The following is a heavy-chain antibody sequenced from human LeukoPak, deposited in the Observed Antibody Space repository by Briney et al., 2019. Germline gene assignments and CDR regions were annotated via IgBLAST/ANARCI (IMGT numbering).Heavy chain of an antibody. V-gene: IGHV3-21*01. CDR1: GFTFSSYS. CDR2: ISSSSSYI. Sequence: PGGSLRLSCAASGFTFSSYSMNWVRQAPGKGLEWVSSISSSSSYIYYADSVKGRFTISRDNAKNSLYLQMNSLRAEDTAVYYCARGTSSHWGGYFDYWGQGTLVTVSS. J-gene: IGHJ4*02. CDR3: ARGTSSHWGGYFDY. D-gene: IGHD7-27*01.